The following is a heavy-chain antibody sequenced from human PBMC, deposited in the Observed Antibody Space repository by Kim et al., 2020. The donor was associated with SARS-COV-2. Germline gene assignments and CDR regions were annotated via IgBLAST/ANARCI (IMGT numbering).Heavy chain of an antibody. Sequence: SETLSLTCTVSGYSISSGYYWGWIRQPPGKGLEWIGSIYHSGGTYYNPSLKSRVTISVDTSKNQFSLKLSSVTAADTAVYYCAKSIAAAGPGFDYWGQGTLVTVSS. CDR3: AKSIAAAGPGFDY. V-gene: IGHV4-38-2*02. D-gene: IGHD6-13*01. CDR1: GYSISSGYY. J-gene: IGHJ4*02. CDR2: IYHSGGT.